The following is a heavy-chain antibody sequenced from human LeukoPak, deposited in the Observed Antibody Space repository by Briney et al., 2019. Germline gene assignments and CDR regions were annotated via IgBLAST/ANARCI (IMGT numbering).Heavy chain of an antibody. Sequence: GESLKISCKGSGYSFTSYWIGWVRPMPGKGLEWMGIIYPGDSDTRYSPSFQGQVTISADKSISTAYLQWSSLKASDTAMYYCARGADYGDYGDAFDIWGQGTMVTVSS. CDR2: IYPGDSDT. CDR1: GYSFTSYW. D-gene: IGHD4-17*01. CDR3: ARGADYGDYGDAFDI. V-gene: IGHV5-51*01. J-gene: IGHJ3*02.